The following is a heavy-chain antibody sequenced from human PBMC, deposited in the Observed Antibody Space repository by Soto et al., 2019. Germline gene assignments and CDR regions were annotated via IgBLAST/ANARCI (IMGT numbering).Heavy chain of an antibody. CDR1: GFTFSSYG. CDR3: ARDGNGYSYGYGGYYFDY. Sequence: QVQLVESGGGVVQPGRSLRLSCAASGFTFSSYGMHWVRQAPGKGLEWVAVIWYDGSNKYYADSVKGRFTISRDNSKNMLYLQMNSLRAEDTAVYYCARDGNGYSYGYGGYYFDYWGQGTLVTVSS. D-gene: IGHD5-18*01. V-gene: IGHV3-33*01. CDR2: IWYDGSNK. J-gene: IGHJ4*02.